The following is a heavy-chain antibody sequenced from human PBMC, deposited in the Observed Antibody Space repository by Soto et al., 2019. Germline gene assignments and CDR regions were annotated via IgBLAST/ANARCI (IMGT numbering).Heavy chain of an antibody. Sequence: EVQLVESGGGLVQPGGSLRLSCAASGFTVSSNYMSWVRQAPGKGLEWVSVIYSGGSTYYADSVKGRFTISRDNSKNTLYLQMNSLRAEDTAVYYCAREHPGIAAAGYYFDYWGQGTLVTVSS. D-gene: IGHD6-13*01. CDR2: IYSGGST. V-gene: IGHV3-66*01. J-gene: IGHJ4*02. CDR1: GFTVSSNY. CDR3: AREHPGIAAAGYYFDY.